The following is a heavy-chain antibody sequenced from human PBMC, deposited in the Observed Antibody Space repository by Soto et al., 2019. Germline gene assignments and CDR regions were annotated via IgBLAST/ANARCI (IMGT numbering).Heavy chain of an antibody. CDR1: GFTFSSYG. CDR3: ARVSSGWYPRPNYYFDY. V-gene: IGHV3-33*01. CDR2: IWYDGSNK. D-gene: IGHD6-19*01. J-gene: IGHJ4*02. Sequence: QVQLVESGGGVVQPGRSLRLSCAASGFTFSSYGMHWVRQAPGKGLEWVAVIWYDGSNKYYADSVKGRFTISRDNSKNTLYLQMNSLRAEDTAVYYCARVSSGWYPRPNYYFDYWGQGTLVTVSS.